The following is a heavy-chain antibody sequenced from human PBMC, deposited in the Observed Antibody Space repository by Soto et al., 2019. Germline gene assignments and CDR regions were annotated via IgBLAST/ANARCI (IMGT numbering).Heavy chain of an antibody. Sequence: QVQLVQSGAEVKRPGSSVKVSCKASGDTFTFYSINWVRQAPGLGLEWMGRINPILSMSNYAQRFQGRVTMTADKSTSTAYMELSSLRSEDTAIDYCASSYGSGSRAFDYWGQGALVTVSS. CDR1: GDTFTFYS. CDR3: ASSYGSGSRAFDY. D-gene: IGHD3-10*01. V-gene: IGHV1-69*02. J-gene: IGHJ4*02. CDR2: INPILSMS.